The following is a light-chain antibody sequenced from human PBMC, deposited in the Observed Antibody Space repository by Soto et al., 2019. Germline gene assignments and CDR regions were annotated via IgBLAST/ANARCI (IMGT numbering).Light chain of an antibody. V-gene: IGKV1-5*03. CDR1: QNISNW. J-gene: IGKJ1*01. CDR2: KAS. CDR3: QHYDGFPWT. Sequence: DIQMTQSPSTLSASIGDRVTITCRASQNISNWLAWYQQKPGKAPKLLIYKASSLEGGVPSRFSGSASGTEFTLTISSPQPDAFATYYCQHYDGFPWTFGQGTKVEIK.